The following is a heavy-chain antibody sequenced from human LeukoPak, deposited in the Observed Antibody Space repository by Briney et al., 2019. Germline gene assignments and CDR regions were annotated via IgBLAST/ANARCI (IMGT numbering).Heavy chain of an antibody. J-gene: IGHJ4*02. CDR2: ISGSGGST. CDR3: ARDPEEWQVPIDY. CDR1: GFTFSSYA. V-gene: IGHV3-23*01. Sequence: GGSLRLSCAASGFTFSSYAMSWVRQAPGKGLEWVSAISGSGGSTYYADSVKGRFIISRDNAKKSLYLYMNNLRAEDTAVYFCARDPEEWQVPIDYWGQGTLVTVSS. D-gene: IGHD6-19*01.